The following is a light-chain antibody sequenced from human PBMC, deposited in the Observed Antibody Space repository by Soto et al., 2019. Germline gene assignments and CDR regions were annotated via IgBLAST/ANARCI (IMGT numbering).Light chain of an antibody. J-gene: IGKJ1*01. CDR1: QSISIW. Sequence: DIHMTQSPSTLSASVGDRVTITCRASQSISIWLAWYQQKPGKAPNLLIYKTSSLESGVPSRFSDSGSGTEFTLTISSLQPDDFATYYGQHYNDYSWTFGQGTKVEIK. V-gene: IGKV1-5*03. CDR3: QHYNDYSWT. CDR2: KTS.